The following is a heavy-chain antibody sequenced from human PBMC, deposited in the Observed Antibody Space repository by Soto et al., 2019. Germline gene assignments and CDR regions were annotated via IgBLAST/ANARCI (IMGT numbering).Heavy chain of an antibody. CDR2: VSFDGSHK. CDR1: GFTFRSYA. CDR3: AKLGDAVSGFFDF. V-gene: IGHV3-30*18. D-gene: IGHD3-3*01. Sequence: QVQLVQSGGGVVQPGGSLRLSCAASGFTFRSYAIHWVRQAPGKGLEWVADVSFDGSHKTYAVPVRGRFTLSRDNSKKTVYLQMNRLRAEDTAVYYCAKLGDAVSGFFDFWGQGTQVAFSS. J-gene: IGHJ5*01.